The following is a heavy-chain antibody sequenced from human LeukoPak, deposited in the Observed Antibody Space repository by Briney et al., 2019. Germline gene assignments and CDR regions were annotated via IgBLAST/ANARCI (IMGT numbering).Heavy chain of an antibody. Sequence: GGSLRLSCAASGFTFSSYGMHWVRQAPGKGLEWVAVISYDGSNKYYADSVKGRFTISRDNSKNTLYLQMNSLRAEDTAVYYCAKGRYYDILTGCYYFDYWGQGTLVTVSS. CDR3: AKGRYYDILTGCYYFDY. D-gene: IGHD3-9*01. V-gene: IGHV3-30*18. CDR1: GFTFSSYG. J-gene: IGHJ4*02. CDR2: ISYDGSNK.